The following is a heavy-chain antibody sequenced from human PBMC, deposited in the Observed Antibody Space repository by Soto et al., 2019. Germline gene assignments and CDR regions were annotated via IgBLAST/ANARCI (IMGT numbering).Heavy chain of an antibody. J-gene: IGHJ4*02. CDR3: ARDHVDTAMVPVDY. CDR1: GYTFTSYG. D-gene: IGHD5-18*01. CDR2: ISAYNGNT. Sequence: ASVKVSCKASGYTFTSYGISWVRQAPGQGLERMGWISAYNGNTNYAQKLQGRVTMTTDTSTSTAYMELRSLRSDDTAVYYCARDHVDTAMVPVDYWGQGTLVTVSS. V-gene: IGHV1-18*01.